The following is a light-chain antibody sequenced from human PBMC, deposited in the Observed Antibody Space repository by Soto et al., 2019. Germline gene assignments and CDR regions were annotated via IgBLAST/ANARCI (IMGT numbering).Light chain of an antibody. J-gene: IGLJ2*01. CDR3: SSYTSSITLV. CDR2: DVS. Sequence: QSALTQPASVSGSPGQSITISCTGTSSDVGGYNYVSWYQQHPGKAPKLMIYDVSNRPSGVSNRFSGSKSGNTASLSISGLQAEDEADYYCSSYTSSITLVFGGGTQVTVL. CDR1: SSDVGGYNY. V-gene: IGLV2-14*03.